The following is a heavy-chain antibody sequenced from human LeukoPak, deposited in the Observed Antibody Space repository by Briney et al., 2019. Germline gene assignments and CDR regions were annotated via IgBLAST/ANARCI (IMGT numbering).Heavy chain of an antibody. CDR2: INHSGST. D-gene: IGHD3-22*01. Sequence: PSETLSLTCAVYGGSFSGYYWSWIRQPPGKGLEWIGEINHSGSTNYNPSLKSRVTISVDTSKNQFSLKLSSVTAADTAVYYCARAGDNSGYSDYWGRGTLVTVSS. CDR3: ARAGDNSGYSDY. J-gene: IGHJ4*02. V-gene: IGHV4-34*01. CDR1: GGSFSGYY.